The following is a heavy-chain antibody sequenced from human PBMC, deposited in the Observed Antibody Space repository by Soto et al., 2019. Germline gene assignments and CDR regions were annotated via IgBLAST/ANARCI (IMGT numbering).Heavy chain of an antibody. CDR3: ARDEAAAGRAGYYMDV. CDR2: IIPILGIA. J-gene: IGHJ6*03. Sequence: ASVKVSCKASGGTFSSYTISWVRQAPGQGLEWMGRIIPILGIANYAQKFQGRVTITADKSTSTAYMELSSLRSEDTAVYYCARDEAAAGRAGYYMDVWGKGTTVTVSS. CDR1: GGTFSSYT. V-gene: IGHV1-69*04. D-gene: IGHD6-13*01.